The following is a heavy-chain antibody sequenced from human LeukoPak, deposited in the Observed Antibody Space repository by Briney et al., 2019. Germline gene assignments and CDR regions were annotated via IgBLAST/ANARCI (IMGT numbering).Heavy chain of an antibody. CDR2: IYPGDSDT. D-gene: IGHD3-10*01. CDR1: GYSFIRYW. CDR3: ARQRGASGSGSNIDY. J-gene: IGHJ4*02. V-gene: IGHV5-51*01. Sequence: GESLKISCKGSGYSFIRYWIGWVRQMPGKGLEWMGIIYPGDSDTRYSPSFRGQVTISADKSISTAYLQWSSLKASDTAMYYCARQRGASGSGSNIDYWGQGTLVTVSS.